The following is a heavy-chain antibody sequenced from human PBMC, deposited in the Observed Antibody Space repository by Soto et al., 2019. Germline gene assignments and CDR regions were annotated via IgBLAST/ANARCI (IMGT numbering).Heavy chain of an antibody. V-gene: IGHV4-4*02. J-gene: IGHJ4*02. CDR1: GGPISSGYF. CDR3: ARSFGWYAIDY. D-gene: IGHD6-19*01. Sequence: QVLLQESGPGLVQPSGTLSLSGAVSGGPISSGYFWGWVRQPPGKGLEWLGDISHSGTVNYNPSLKSRVTISMDKSKSQFSLKLNSVTAADTAVYYCARSFGWYAIDYWGQGILVIVSS. CDR2: ISHSGTV.